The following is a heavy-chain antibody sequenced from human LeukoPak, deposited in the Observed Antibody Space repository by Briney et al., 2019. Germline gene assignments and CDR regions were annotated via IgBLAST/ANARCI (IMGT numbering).Heavy chain of an antibody. CDR2: IYYTGST. CDR3: ARGYFDWFLDN. Sequence: GSLRLSCAASGFTFSSYGMSWIRQPPGKGLEWIGYIYYTGSTNYNPSLNSRVTISVDMSKNQVSLNLRYVTAADTAVYYCARGYFDWFLDNWGQGTLVTVSS. CDR1: GFTFSSYG. V-gene: IGHV4-59*01. J-gene: IGHJ4*02. D-gene: IGHD3-9*01.